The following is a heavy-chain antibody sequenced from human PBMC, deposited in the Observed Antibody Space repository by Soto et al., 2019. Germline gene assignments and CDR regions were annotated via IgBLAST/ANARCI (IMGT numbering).Heavy chain of an antibody. D-gene: IGHD4-17*01. CDR1: GASVTSSTYY. CDR3: ANDYGDYKSYYGMDV. CDR2: IYYSGST. V-gene: IGHV4-39*01. Sequence: QLQLQESGPGLVKPSETLSLTCTVSGASVTSSTYYWGWIRQPPGKGLEWIGSIYYSGSTYYNPSLRSRVTMYADTSKNQVSLKLTSVTAADTAVYYCANDYGDYKSYYGMDVWGQGTTVTVSS. J-gene: IGHJ6*02.